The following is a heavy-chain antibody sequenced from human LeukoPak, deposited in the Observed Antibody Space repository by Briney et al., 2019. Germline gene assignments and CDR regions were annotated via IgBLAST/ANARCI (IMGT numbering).Heavy chain of an antibody. D-gene: IGHD7-27*01. CDR1: GYTFTSYG. V-gene: IGHV1-18*01. Sequence: EASVKVSCKASGYTFTSYGISWVRQAPGQGLEWMGWISAYNGNTNYAQKLQGRVTMTEDTSTDTAYMELSSLRSEDTAVYYCASLQTGLDAFDIWGQGTMVTVSS. CDR2: ISAYNGNT. CDR3: ASLQTGLDAFDI. J-gene: IGHJ3*02.